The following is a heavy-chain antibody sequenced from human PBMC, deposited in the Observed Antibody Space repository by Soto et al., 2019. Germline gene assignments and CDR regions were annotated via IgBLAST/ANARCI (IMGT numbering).Heavy chain of an antibody. V-gene: IGHV5-51*01. CDR2: IYPGDSDT. D-gene: IGHD7-27*01. Sequence: PGDSLKISCKGSGYSFTSYWIGWVRQMPGKGLEWMGIIYPGDSDTRYSPSFQGQVTISADKSISTAYLQWSSLKASDTAMYYCASHLTGDLSIVAFDIWGQGTMVTVSS. J-gene: IGHJ3*02. CDR3: ASHLTGDLSIVAFDI. CDR1: GYSFTSYW.